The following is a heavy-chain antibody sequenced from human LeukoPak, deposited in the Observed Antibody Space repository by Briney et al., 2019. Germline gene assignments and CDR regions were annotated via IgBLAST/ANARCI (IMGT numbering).Heavy chain of an antibody. CDR2: ISWNSGSI. J-gene: IGHJ3*02. D-gene: IGHD6-19*01. CDR3: AKQESISGWYWGAFDI. CDR1: GFTFDDYA. V-gene: IGHV3-9*03. Sequence: GGSLRLSCAASGFTFDDYAMHWVRQAPGKGLEWVSGISWNSGSIGYADSVKGRFTISRDNAKNSLYLQMNSLRAEDMALYYCAKQESISGWYWGAFDIWGQGTMVTVSS.